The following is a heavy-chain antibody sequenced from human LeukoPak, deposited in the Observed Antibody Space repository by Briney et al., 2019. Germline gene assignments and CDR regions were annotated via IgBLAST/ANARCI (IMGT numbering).Heavy chain of an antibody. J-gene: IGHJ4*02. CDR2: IKPDGSDT. D-gene: IGHD6-19*01. CDR3: ARDPFSGWYFDY. Sequence: GGSLRLSCAASGFTFSTYSMHWVRQAPGKGLVWVSHIKPDGSDTTYADSVKGRFTISRDNAKNTLYLQMNSLRAEDTAVYYCARDPFSGWYFDYWGQGTLVTVSS. V-gene: IGHV3-74*01. CDR1: GFTFSTYS.